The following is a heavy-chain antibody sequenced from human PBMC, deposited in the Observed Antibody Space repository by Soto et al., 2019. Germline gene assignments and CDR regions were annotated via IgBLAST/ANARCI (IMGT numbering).Heavy chain of an antibody. CDR1: GFIFNTYT. CDR2: ISFDGNSE. J-gene: IGHJ4*02. V-gene: IGHV3-30-3*01. Sequence: GGSLRLSCAASGFIFNTYTMHWVRQPPGKGLEWVALISFDGNSEYSADSVKGRFTVSRDNPKNMPYLQMSSLRIEDTAMYFCARDKSGYNYGAFDYWGQGTLVTVYS. CDR3: ARDKSGYNYGAFDY. D-gene: IGHD5-18*01.